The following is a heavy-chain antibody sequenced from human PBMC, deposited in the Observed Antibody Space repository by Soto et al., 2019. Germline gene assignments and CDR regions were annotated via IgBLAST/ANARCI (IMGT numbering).Heavy chain of an antibody. J-gene: IGHJ6*02. CDR1: GGPISSGGYY. CDR3: ARDFGSSWDYYYYGMDV. V-gene: IGHV4-31*03. Sequence: PSETLSLTCTVSGGPISSGGYYWSWIRQHPGKGLEWIGYIYYSGSTYYNPSLKSRVTISVDTSKNQFSLKLSSVTAADTAVYYCARDFGSSWDYYYYGMDVWGQGTTVTVSS. CDR2: IYYSGST. D-gene: IGHD6-13*01.